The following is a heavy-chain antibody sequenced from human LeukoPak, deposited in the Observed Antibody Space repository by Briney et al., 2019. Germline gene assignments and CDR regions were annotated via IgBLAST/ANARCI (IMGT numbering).Heavy chain of an antibody. CDR3: AREKVGAPRLFDY. J-gene: IGHJ4*02. D-gene: IGHD1-26*01. CDR1: GFTFSSYW. Sequence: GGSLRLSCAASGFTFSSYWMHWVRQAPGKGLVWVSRINSDESSTSYADSVKGRFTISRDNAKNTLYLQMNSLRAEDTAVYCCAREKVGAPRLFDYWGQGTLVTVSS. V-gene: IGHV3-74*01. CDR2: INSDESST.